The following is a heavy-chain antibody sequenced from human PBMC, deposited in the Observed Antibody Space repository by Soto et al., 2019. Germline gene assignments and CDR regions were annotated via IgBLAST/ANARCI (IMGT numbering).Heavy chain of an antibody. CDR3: ARNDMVRGVLYYYYGMDV. V-gene: IGHV1-18*01. CDR2: ISAYNGNT. D-gene: IGHD3-10*01. J-gene: IGHJ6*02. CDR1: GYTFTSYG. Sequence: ASVKVSCKASGYTFTSYGISWVRQAPGQGLEWMGWISAYNGNTSYAQKLQGRVTMTTDTSTSTAYMELRSLRSDDTAVYYCARNDMVRGVLYYYYGMDVWGQGTTVTVSS.